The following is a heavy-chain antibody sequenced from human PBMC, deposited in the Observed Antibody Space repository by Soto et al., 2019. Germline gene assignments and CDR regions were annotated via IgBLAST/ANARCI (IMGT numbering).Heavy chain of an antibody. Sequence: GGSLRLSCTASGFTFGDYAMSWFRQAPGKGLEWVGFIRSKAYGGSTEYAASVKGRFTISRDDSKSIAYLQMNSLKTEDTAVYYCTREPPSLFGELSSSDYWGQGTLVTVSS. D-gene: IGHD3-10*02. V-gene: IGHV3-49*03. CDR2: IRSKAYGGST. J-gene: IGHJ4*02. CDR3: TREPPSLFGELSSSDY. CDR1: GFTFGDYA.